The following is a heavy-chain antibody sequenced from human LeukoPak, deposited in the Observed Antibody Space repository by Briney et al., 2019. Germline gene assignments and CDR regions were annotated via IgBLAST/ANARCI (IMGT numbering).Heavy chain of an antibody. J-gene: IGHJ4*02. D-gene: IGHD5-12*01. CDR1: GYTFTGYY. V-gene: IGHV1-2*06. CDR3: ARDLAGLLQRQYSVATITRGNDY. CDR2: INPNSGGT. Sequence: ASVKVSCKASGYTFTGYYMHWVRQAPGQGLEWMGRINPNSGGTNYAQKFQGRVTMTRDTSISTGYMELSRLRSDDKAVYYCARDLAGLLQRQYSVATITRGNDYWGQGTLVTVSS.